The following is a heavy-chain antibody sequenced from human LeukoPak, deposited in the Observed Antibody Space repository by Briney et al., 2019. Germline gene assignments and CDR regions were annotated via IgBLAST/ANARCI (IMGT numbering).Heavy chain of an antibody. D-gene: IGHD3-16*02. CDR3: ARAFIIYYYGMDV. CDR2: IYSGGST. J-gene: IGHJ6*02. CDR1: GFTVSSSY. V-gene: IGHV3-66*01. Sequence: PGGSLRLSCAASGFTVSSSYMTWVRQAPGKGLEWVSVIYSGGSTYYADSVKGRFTISRDNSKNTLYLQMNSLRAEDTAVYYCARAFIIYYYGMDVWGQGTTVTVSS.